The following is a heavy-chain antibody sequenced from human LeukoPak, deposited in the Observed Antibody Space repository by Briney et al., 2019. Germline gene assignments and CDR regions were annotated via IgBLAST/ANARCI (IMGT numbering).Heavy chain of an antibody. V-gene: IGHV4-34*01. D-gene: IGHD4-17*01. CDR2: INHSGST. Sequence: PSETLSLTCAVYGVSFRVYYLSWVRQPPGKGLEWRGEINHSGSTNYNPSLKSRATISVDTYKTQFSLKLSSVPAADTAVYYCARGDYGDYTPFDIWGRGTLVTVSS. CDR1: GVSFRVYY. CDR3: ARGDYGDYTPFDI. J-gene: IGHJ2*01.